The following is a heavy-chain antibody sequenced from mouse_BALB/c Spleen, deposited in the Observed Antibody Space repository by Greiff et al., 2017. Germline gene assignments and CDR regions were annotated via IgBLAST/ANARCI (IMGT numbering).Heavy chain of an antibody. CDR3: ARQDYGYGFAY. CDR1: GFTFSSYG. Sequence: EVKLMESGGDLVKPGGSLKLSCAASGFTFSSYGMSWVRQTPDKRLEWVATISSGGSYTYYPDSVKGRFTISRDNAKNTLYLQMSSLKSEDTAMYYCARQDYGYGFAYWGQGTLVTVSA. D-gene: IGHD1-2*01. V-gene: IGHV5-6*01. CDR2: ISSGGSYT. J-gene: IGHJ3*01.